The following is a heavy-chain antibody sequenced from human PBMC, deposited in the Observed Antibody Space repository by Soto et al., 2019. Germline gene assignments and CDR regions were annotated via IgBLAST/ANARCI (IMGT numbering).Heavy chain of an antibody. V-gene: IGHV1-69*13. D-gene: IGHD3-22*01. CDR3: ARDRADYYDSSGGDAFDI. CDR2: IIPIFGTA. Sequence: ASVKVSCKASGGTFSSYAISWVRQAPGQGLEWMGGIIPIFGTANYAQKFQGRVTITADESTSTAYMELSSLRSEDTAVYYCARDRADYYDSSGGDAFDIWGQGTMVTVSS. J-gene: IGHJ3*02. CDR1: GGTFSSYA.